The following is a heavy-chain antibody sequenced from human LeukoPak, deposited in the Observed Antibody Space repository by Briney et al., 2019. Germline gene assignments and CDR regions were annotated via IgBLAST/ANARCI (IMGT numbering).Heavy chain of an antibody. CDR3: AKTLIAAAGERYFDY. V-gene: IGHV3-30*18. CDR2: ISYDGSNK. D-gene: IGHD6-13*01. CDR1: GFTFSSYG. Sequence: GGSLRLSCAASGFTFSSYGMHWVRQAPGKGLEWVAVISYDGSNKYYADSVKGRFTISRDNSKNTLYLQMNSLRAEDTAVYYCAKTLIAAAGERYFDYWGQGTLVTVSS. J-gene: IGHJ4*01.